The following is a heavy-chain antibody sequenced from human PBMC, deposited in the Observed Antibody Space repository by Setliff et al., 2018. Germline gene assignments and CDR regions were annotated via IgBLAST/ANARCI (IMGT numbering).Heavy chain of an antibody. J-gene: IGHJ4*02. V-gene: IGHV4-39*07. CDR2: IFYTGST. CDR1: GTSIGETSFY. CDR3: ARDKPFDD. Sequence: SETLSLTCTVSGTSIGETSFYWGWVRQPPGKGLEWIGTIFYTGSTYYNPSLQSRLTMSVDTTKNQFSLQLSSVTAADTAVYFCARDKPFDDWGQGFLVTVS.